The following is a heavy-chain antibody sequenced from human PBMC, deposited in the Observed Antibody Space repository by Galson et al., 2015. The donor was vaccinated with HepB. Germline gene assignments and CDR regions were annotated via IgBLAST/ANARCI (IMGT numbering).Heavy chain of an antibody. V-gene: IGHV3-33*01. CDR3: ARDTTITMIVAGDAFDI. Sequence: SLRLSCAASGFTFSSYGMHWVRQAPGKGLEWVAVIWYDGSNKYYADSVKGRFTISRDNSKNTLYLQTNSLRAEDTAVYYCARDTTITMIVAGDAFDIWGQGTMVTVSS. CDR2: IWYDGSNK. J-gene: IGHJ3*02. CDR1: GFTFSSYG. D-gene: IGHD3-22*01.